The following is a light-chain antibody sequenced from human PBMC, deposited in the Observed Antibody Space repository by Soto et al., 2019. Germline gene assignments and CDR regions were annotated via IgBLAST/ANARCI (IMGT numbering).Light chain of an antibody. V-gene: IGKV1-9*01. J-gene: IGKJ4*01. Sequence: IQLTQSPSSLSASVGDRVTITCRASQGISSYLAWYQQKPGKAPKLLIYAASTLQSGVPSRFSGSGSGTDFTLTISSRQPEDFATYYCQRLSHSFGGGKKVEIK. CDR2: AAS. CDR3: QRLSHS. CDR1: QGISSY.